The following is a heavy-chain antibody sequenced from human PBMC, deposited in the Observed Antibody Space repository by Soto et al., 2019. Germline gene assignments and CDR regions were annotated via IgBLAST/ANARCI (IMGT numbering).Heavy chain of an antibody. Sequence: QVQLVQSGAEVKKPGASVKVSCKASGYTFTSYGISWVRQAPGQGLEWMGWISAYNGNTNYAQKLQGRVTMTTDTSTSTAYMELRSLRSDDTAVYYCARAYSSSWYLSGSSYGWCDPWGQGTLVTVSS. D-gene: IGHD6-13*01. CDR1: GYTFTSYG. J-gene: IGHJ5*02. V-gene: IGHV1-18*01. CDR3: ARAYSSSWYLSGSSYGWCDP. CDR2: ISAYNGNT.